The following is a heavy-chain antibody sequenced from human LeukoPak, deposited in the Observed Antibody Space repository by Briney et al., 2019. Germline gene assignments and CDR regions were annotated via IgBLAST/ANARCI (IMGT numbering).Heavy chain of an antibody. CDR2: ISPSGSST. Sequence: ASVKDSCKASGLTFTNYYIHCVRQTPGQGVECMGLISPSGSSTNYAQKFRGRVTMNRDTSTTTVYMELSSLRSEDTAVYYCAREESGGYFDYWGQGTLVTVSS. J-gene: IGHJ4*02. CDR3: AREESGGYFDY. CDR1: GLTFTNYY. D-gene: IGHD2-8*02. V-gene: IGHV1-46*01.